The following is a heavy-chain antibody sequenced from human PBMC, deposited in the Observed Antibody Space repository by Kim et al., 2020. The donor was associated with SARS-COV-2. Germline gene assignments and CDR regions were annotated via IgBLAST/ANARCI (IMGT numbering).Heavy chain of an antibody. CDR1: GFTFSSFA. J-gene: IGHJ2*01. CDR3: AKKGIAARGQWCFDL. Sequence: GGSLRLSCAASGFTFSSFAMTWVRQAPGKGLEWVSILSDSGSDTFYADSVKGRFTISRDNSKNTLYLQMNSLRAEDTAVYYCAKKGIAARGQWCFDLWGRGTLVTVSS. CDR2: LSDSGSDT. D-gene: IGHD6-13*01. V-gene: IGHV3-23*01.